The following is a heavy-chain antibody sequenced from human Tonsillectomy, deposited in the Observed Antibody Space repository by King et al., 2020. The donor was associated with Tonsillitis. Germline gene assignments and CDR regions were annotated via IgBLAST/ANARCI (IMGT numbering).Heavy chain of an antibody. D-gene: IGHD6-19*01. CDR2: ISPNSGGT. CDR3: AKIGLAYGAFDI. V-gene: IGHV1-2*02. CDR1: GYTFTGYH. Sequence: QFQLVQSGAEVKKPGASVKVSCKASGYTFTGYHMHWVRQARGQGLEWMGWISPNSGGTNYAQMFQSRVTMTSDTSITTAYMELSGLRSDDTAVYYCAKIGLAYGAFDIWGQGTMVTVSS. J-gene: IGHJ3*02.